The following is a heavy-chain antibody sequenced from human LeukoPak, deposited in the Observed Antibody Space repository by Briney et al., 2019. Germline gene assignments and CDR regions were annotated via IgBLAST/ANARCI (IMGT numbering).Heavy chain of an antibody. Sequence: PSETLSLTCTVSGGSISSYYWSWIRQPAGKGLEWIGRIYTSGSTNYNPSLKSRVTISLDTSKSQFSLTLTSVTAADTAVYYCARSEAGGSGRYPYYYYYGMDVWGQGTTVTVSS. J-gene: IGHJ6*02. CDR1: GGSISSYY. CDR3: ARSEAGGSGRYPYYYYYGMDV. D-gene: IGHD3-10*01. CDR2: IYTSGST. V-gene: IGHV4-4*07.